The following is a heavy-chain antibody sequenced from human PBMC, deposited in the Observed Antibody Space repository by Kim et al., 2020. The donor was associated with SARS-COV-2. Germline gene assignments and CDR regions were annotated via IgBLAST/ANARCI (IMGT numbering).Heavy chain of an antibody. Sequence: NPSLKSRVTISVDTSKNQFSLKLSSVTAADTAVYYCAREGDTAMVNGMDVWGQGTTVTVSS. CDR3: AREGDTAMVNGMDV. D-gene: IGHD5-18*01. V-gene: IGHV4-59*01. J-gene: IGHJ6*02.